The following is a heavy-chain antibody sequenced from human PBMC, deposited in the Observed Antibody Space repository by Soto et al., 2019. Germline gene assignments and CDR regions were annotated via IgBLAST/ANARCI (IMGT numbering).Heavy chain of an antibody. CDR1: GFTFSSYL. Sequence: EVQLVESGGGLVQPGGSLRLSCAASGFTFSSYLMSWVRQAPGKGLEWVANIKQDGSGTYYVDSVKGRFTISRDNAKKSVYLQMNSLRTEDTAVYYCARGGFGGVIVSFDYWGQGTLVTVSS. J-gene: IGHJ4*02. V-gene: IGHV3-7*03. CDR2: IKQDGSGT. CDR3: ARGGFGGVIVSFDY. D-gene: IGHD3-16*02.